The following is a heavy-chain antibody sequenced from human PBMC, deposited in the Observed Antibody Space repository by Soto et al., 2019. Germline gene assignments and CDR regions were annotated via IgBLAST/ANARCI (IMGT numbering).Heavy chain of an antibody. Sequence: GGPLRLSYAGSGFTFDDYAMHWVRQAPGKGLEWVSGISWNSGSIGYADSVKGRFTISRDNAKNSLYLQMNSLRAEDTALYYCAKDLETDPTMFAFDIWGQGTMVTVSS. V-gene: IGHV3-9*01. D-gene: IGHD3-10*02. CDR1: GFTFDDYA. J-gene: IGHJ3*02. CDR2: ISWNSGSI. CDR3: AKDLETDPTMFAFDI.